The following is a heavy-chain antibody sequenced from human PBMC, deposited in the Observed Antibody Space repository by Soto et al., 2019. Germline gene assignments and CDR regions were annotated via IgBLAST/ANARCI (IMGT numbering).Heavy chain of an antibody. J-gene: IGHJ3*02. D-gene: IGHD3-10*01. CDR3: ARDYNGCES. Sequence: GRSMRLPCVACGFGLSSHARHWIRQPPGKGLEWVANIKKDGSEKPYLDSVKGRFTISSYNAKSSLHPQINTLRSEDTAGYCCARDYNGCESWGQETM. CDR1: GFGLSSHA. V-gene: IGHV3-7*03. CDR2: IKKDGSEK.